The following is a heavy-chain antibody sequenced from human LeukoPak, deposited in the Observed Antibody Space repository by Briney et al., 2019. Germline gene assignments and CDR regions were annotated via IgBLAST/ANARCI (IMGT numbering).Heavy chain of an antibody. CDR2: INHSGST. CDR1: GGSFSGYY. V-gene: IGHV4-34*01. CDR3: ARRSTTIFGVVTFDS. D-gene: IGHD3-3*01. Sequence: SETLSLTCAVYGGSFSGYYWSWIRQPPGKGLEWIGEINHSGSTNYNPSLKSRVTISVDTSKNHFSLILSSVTAADTAVYYCARRSTTIFGVVTFDSWGQGTLVTVSS. J-gene: IGHJ4*02.